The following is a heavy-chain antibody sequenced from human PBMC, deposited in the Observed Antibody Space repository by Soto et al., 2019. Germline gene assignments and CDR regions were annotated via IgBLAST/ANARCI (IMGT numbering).Heavy chain of an antibody. J-gene: IGHJ4*02. CDR3: ARESHDSSGYYYFDY. Sequence: ASVKVSCKASGGTFSSYAISWVRQAPGQGLEWMGGIIPIFGTANYAQKFQGRVTITADESTSTAYMELSSLSSEDTAVDYCARESHDSSGYYYFDYWGQGTLVTVSS. D-gene: IGHD3-22*01. V-gene: IGHV1-69*13. CDR2: IIPIFGTA. CDR1: GGTFSSYA.